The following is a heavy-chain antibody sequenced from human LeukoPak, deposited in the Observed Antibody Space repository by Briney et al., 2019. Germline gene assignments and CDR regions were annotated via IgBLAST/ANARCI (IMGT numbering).Heavy chain of an antibody. J-gene: IGHJ4*02. CDR3: ARLDYYDSSALGYFDY. CDR1: GYTFTSYG. V-gene: IGHV1-18*01. Sequence: ASVKVSCKASGYTFTSYGTSWVRQAPGQGLEWMGWISAYNGNTNYAQKLQGRVTMTTDTSTSTAYMELRSLRSDDTAVYYCARLDYYDSSALGYFDYWGQGTLVTVSS. D-gene: IGHD3-22*01. CDR2: ISAYNGNT.